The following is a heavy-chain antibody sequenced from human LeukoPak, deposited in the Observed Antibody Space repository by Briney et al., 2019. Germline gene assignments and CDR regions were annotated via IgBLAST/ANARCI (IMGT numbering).Heavy chain of an antibody. V-gene: IGHV3-23*01. J-gene: IGHJ5*02. Sequence: GGSLRLSCAASGFTFSNYAMTWVRQAPGKGLQWVSAISGSGGSTYYADSVKSRFTISRDNLKNTLYLQVNSLRVEDTAVYYCAKEARPGYCSGGSCSWFDPWGQGALVTVSS. D-gene: IGHD2-15*01. CDR1: GFTFSNYA. CDR2: ISGSGGST. CDR3: AKEARPGYCSGGSCSWFDP.